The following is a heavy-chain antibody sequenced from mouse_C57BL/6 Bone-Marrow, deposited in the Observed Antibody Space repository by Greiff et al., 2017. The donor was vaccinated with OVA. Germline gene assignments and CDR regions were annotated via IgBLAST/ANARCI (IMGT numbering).Heavy chain of an antibody. J-gene: IGHJ1*03. CDR2: ISNLAYSI. V-gene: IGHV5-15*01. CDR3: ARRSYYYGSSFYWYFDV. D-gene: IGHD1-1*01. CDR1: GFTFSDYG. Sequence: EVKLQESGGGLVQPGGSLKLSCAASGFTFSDYGMAWVRQAPRKGPEWVAFISNLAYSIYYADTVTGRFTISRENAKNTLYLEMSSLRSEDTAMYYCARRSYYYGSSFYWYFDVWGTGTTVTVSS.